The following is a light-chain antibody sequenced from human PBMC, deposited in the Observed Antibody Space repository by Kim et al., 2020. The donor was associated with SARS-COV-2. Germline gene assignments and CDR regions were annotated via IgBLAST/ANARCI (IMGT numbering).Light chain of an antibody. CDR2: GAS. V-gene: IGKV3-15*01. CDR1: QSVSTN. CDR3: QEYNNWPPLT. J-gene: IGKJ4*01. Sequence: VVMTQSPATLSVSPGERATLSCRASQSVSTNIAWYQQKPGQAPRLLIYGASTRATGIPARFSGSGSGTEFTLTISSLQSEDFAVYYCQEYNNWPPLTFGGGPRWIS.